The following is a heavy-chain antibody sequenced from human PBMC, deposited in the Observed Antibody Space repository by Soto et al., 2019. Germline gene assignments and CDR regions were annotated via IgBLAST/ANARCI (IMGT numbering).Heavy chain of an antibody. V-gene: IGHV3-30*18. J-gene: IGHJ5*02. CDR1: GFTFSSYG. CDR2: ISYDGSNK. D-gene: IGHD1-20*01. CDR3: AKDSGDNWNWFDP. Sequence: GGSLRLSCAASGFTFSSYGMHWVRQAPGKGLEWVAVISYDGSNKYYADSVKGRFTISRDNSKNTLYLQMNSLRAEDTAVYYCAKDSGDNWNWFDPWGQGT.